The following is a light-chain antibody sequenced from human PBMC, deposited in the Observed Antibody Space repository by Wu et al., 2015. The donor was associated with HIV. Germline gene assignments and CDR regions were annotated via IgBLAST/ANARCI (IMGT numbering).Light chain of an antibody. J-gene: IGKJ3*01. CDR2: GAS. CDR1: XSVNNN. V-gene: IGKV3-15*01. Sequence: TLSCRASXSVNNNLAWYQQKLGQAPRLLIYGASTRATGIPARFSGSGSGTEFTLTINNMQPEDFAVYCCQQYNNWPPFTFGPGTKVDFK. CDR3: QQYNNWPPFT.